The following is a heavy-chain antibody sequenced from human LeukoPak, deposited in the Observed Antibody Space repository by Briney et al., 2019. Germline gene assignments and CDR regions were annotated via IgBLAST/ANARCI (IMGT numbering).Heavy chain of an antibody. Sequence: GGSLRLSCAASGFTVSSNYMTWVRQAPGKGLEWVSVIYRDGRTYYADSVKGRFTISRDNSKNTLSLQMNSLRDEDTAVYYCARAYNYAFDYWGQGTLVTVSS. J-gene: IGHJ4*02. CDR2: IYRDGRT. V-gene: IGHV3-66*01. CDR1: GFTVSSNY. D-gene: IGHD5-18*01. CDR3: ARAYNYAFDY.